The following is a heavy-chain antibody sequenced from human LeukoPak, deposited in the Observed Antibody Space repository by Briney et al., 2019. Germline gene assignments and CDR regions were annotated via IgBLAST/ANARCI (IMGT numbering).Heavy chain of an antibody. Sequence: ASVKVSCKSSGHTFTGYYIHWVRQAPGQGLEWMGWINPNNGATTYAQKFQDSVSMTRDTSVSTAYMELRWLRSVDSAVYFCARGSGLPDSNGFHYFDSWGQGTLVAVSS. CDR1: GHTFTGYY. D-gene: IGHD3-22*01. CDR3: ARGSGLPDSNGFHYFDS. V-gene: IGHV1-2*02. CDR2: INPNNGAT. J-gene: IGHJ4*02.